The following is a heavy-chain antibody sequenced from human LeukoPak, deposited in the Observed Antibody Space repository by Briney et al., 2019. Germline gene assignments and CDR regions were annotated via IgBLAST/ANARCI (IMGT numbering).Heavy chain of an antibody. Sequence: GGSLRLSCAASGFTVSSNYMSWVRQAPGKGLGWVSVIYSGGSTYYADSVKGRFTISRDNAKNSLYLQMNSLRAEDTAVYYCASSPYSSGYYYVWGQGTLVTVSS. D-gene: IGHD3-22*01. J-gene: IGHJ4*02. V-gene: IGHV3-66*01. CDR1: GFTVSSNY. CDR3: ASSPYSSGYYYV. CDR2: IYSGGST.